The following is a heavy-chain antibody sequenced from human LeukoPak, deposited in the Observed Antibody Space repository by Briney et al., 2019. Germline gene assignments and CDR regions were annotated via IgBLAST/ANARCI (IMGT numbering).Heavy chain of an antibody. V-gene: IGHV3-23*01. D-gene: IGHD6-19*01. J-gene: IGHJ4*02. CDR3: ATTQGSIAVAAANDY. CDR1: GFTFSSYA. CDR2: ISGSGGST. Sequence: GGSLRLSCAASGFTFSSYAMSWVRQAPGKGLEWVSAISGSGGSTYYADSVKGRFTISRDNSKNTLYLQMNSLRAEDTAVYYCATTQGSIAVAAANDYWGQGTLVTVSS.